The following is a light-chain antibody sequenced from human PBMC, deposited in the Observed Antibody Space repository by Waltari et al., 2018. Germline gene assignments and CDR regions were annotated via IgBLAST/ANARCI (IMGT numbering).Light chain of an antibody. V-gene: IGKV3-11*01. CDR2: DAS. Sequence: EVVLTQSPATLSLSPGERATLSCRASQSVSLSLVWYPQKPGQAPRLLISDASNRATGIPARFSGGGSGTDCTLTISSLEPEDSAVYYGQQRNTWPTVTFGGGTKVEIK. J-gene: IGKJ4*01. CDR1: QSVSLS. CDR3: QQRNTWPTVT.